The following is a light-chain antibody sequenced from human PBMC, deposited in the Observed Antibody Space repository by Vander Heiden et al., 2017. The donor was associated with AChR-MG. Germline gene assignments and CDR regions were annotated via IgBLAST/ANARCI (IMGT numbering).Light chain of an antibody. CDR3: QSYDSSLSAVV. V-gene: IGLV1-40*01. CDR2: GNS. J-gene: IGLJ2*01. Sequence: QSVLTQPPSVSGAPGPRVTISCTGSSSNIGAGYDVHWYQQLPGTAPKLLIMGNSNRPSGVPYRFSGSKSGTSASLAITGLQAEDEADYYCQSYDSSLSAVVFGGGTKPTVL. CDR1: SSNIGAGYD.